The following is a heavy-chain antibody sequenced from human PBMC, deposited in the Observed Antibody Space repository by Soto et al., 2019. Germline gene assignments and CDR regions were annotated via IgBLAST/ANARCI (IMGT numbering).Heavy chain of an antibody. CDR3: ARGGAVVPAAIRRNNWFDP. CDR2: INHSGST. D-gene: IGHD2-2*02. Sequence: PSETLSLTCAVYGGSFSGYYWSWIRQPPGKGLEWIGEINHSGSTNYNPSLKSRVTISVDTSKNQFSLKLSSVTAADTAVYYCARGGAVVPAAIRRNNWFDPWGQGTLVTVSS. CDR1: GGSFSGYY. V-gene: IGHV4-34*01. J-gene: IGHJ5*02.